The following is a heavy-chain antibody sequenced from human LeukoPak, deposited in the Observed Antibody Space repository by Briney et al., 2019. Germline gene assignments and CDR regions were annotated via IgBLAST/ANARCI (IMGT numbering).Heavy chain of an antibody. D-gene: IGHD4-11*01. CDR2: IYYSGST. CDR1: GGSISSYY. V-gene: IGHV4-59*08. Sequence: SETLSLTCTVSGGSISSYYWSWIRQSPGKGLEWIGYIYYSGSTKYNPSLESRVTISVDTSKNQFSLKLSSVTAADTAVYYCARHGSYYGTFDIWGQGTMVTVSS. CDR3: ARHGSYYGTFDI. J-gene: IGHJ3*02.